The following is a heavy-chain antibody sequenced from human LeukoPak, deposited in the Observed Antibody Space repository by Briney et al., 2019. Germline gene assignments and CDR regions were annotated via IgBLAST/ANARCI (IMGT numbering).Heavy chain of an antibody. V-gene: IGHV1-24*01. D-gene: IGHD3-10*01. CDR2: FDPEDGET. J-gene: IGHJ6*03. CDR1: GYTLTELS. CDR3: ARDGDERAPGYYYMDV. Sequence: ASVKVSCKVSGYTLTELSMHWVRQAPGKGLEWMGGFDPEDGETIYAQKFQGRVTMTEDTSTDTAYMELSSLRSEDTAVYYCARDGDERAPGYYYMDVWGKGTTVTVSS.